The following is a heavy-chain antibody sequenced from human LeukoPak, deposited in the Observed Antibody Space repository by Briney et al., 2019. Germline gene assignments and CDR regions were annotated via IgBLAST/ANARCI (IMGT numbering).Heavy chain of an antibody. Sequence: ASVKVSFKASGYTFTGYYMHWVRQAPGQGLEWMGWINPNNGGTNYAQKLQRRVTMTRETSISTAYMELRRLRSDDTAVYYCAKVQSGYSYGLFPGGYGYWGQGTLVTVPS. D-gene: IGHD5-18*01. CDR3: AKVQSGYSYGLFPGGYGY. CDR2: INPNNGGT. V-gene: IGHV1-2*02. CDR1: GYTFTGYY. J-gene: IGHJ4*02.